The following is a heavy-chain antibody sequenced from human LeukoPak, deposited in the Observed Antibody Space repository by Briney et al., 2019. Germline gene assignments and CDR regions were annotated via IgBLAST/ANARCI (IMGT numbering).Heavy chain of an antibody. CDR3: ARHLDGYNGFDP. Sequence: SETLSLTCTVSGGSISGSSYYWGWIRQPPGKDREWIGSIYYSGSTYYNPSLKSRVTTSVDTSKNQFSLKLSSVTAADTAVYYCARHLDGYNGFDPWGQGTLVTVSS. V-gene: IGHV4-39*01. D-gene: IGHD5-24*01. J-gene: IGHJ5*02. CDR2: IYYSGST. CDR1: GGSISGSSYY.